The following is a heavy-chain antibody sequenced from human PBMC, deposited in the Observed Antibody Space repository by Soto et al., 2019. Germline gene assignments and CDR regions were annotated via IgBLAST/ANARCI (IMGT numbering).Heavy chain of an antibody. CDR2: ISVYNGNT. J-gene: IGHJ2*01. V-gene: IGHV1-18*01. D-gene: IGHD5-18*01. CDR1: GYIFTSYG. CDR3: GRGHGSYGYLDF. Sequence: QVQLVQSGAEVKKPGASVKVSCKASGYIFTSYGLSWVRQARGQGLEWMGWISVYNGNTNYAQKLQGTVIMATDTSTSTAYMELRSLRSEDTAVYYCGRGHGSYGYLDFWGSGTLVSVSS.